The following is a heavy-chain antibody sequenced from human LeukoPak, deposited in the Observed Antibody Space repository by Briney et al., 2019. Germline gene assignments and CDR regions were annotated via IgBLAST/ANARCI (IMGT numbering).Heavy chain of an antibody. CDR2: IYYSGST. CDR1: GGSISSYY. CDR3: ARETSLAGFASGLGFNY. J-gene: IGHJ4*02. V-gene: IGHV4-59*01. D-gene: IGHD6-19*01. Sequence: SETLSLTCTVSGGSISSYYWSWIRQPPGKELEWIGYIYYSGSTNYNPSLKSRVTISVDTSKNQFSLKLTSVTAADTATYYCARETSLAGFASGLGFNYWGQGILVSVSS.